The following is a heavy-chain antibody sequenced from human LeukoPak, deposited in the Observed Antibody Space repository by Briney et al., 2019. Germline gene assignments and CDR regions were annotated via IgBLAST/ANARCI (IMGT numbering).Heavy chain of an antibody. D-gene: IGHD4-17*01. V-gene: IGHV3-30-3*01. Sequence: GGSLRLSCAASGFTFSSYAMHWVRQAPGKGLEWVAVISYDGSNKYYADSVKGRFTISRDNSKNTLYLQMNSLRAEDTAVYYCARALAYDDYVLLGDYWGQGTLVTVSS. CDR1: GFTFSSYA. CDR2: ISYDGSNK. CDR3: ARALAYDDYVLLGDY. J-gene: IGHJ4*02.